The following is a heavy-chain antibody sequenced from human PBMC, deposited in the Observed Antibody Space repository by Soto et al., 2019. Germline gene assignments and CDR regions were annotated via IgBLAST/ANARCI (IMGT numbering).Heavy chain of an antibody. D-gene: IGHD3-10*01. Sequence: PGESLKISCNGSGYSFTNYWIGWVGQMPGKGLEWMGIIYPSDSDTRYSPSFQGQVTISADKSISTAYLQWSSLKASDTAMYYCARPPYGSGSYWDYWGEGTLVTVSS. CDR1: GYSFTNYW. J-gene: IGHJ4*02. CDR3: ARPPYGSGSYWDY. CDR2: IYPSDSDT. V-gene: IGHV5-51*01.